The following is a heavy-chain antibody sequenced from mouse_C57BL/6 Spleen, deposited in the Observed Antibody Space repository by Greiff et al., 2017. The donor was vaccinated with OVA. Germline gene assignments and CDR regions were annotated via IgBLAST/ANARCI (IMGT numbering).Heavy chain of an antibody. CDR2: IDPENGDT. Sequence: VQLKESGAELVRPGASVKLSCTASGFNIKDDYMHWVKQRPEQGLEWIGWIDPENGDTEYASKFQGKATITADTSSNTAYLQLSSLTSEDTAVYYCTTGDYGSSYEGFAYWGQGTLVTVSA. CDR3: TTGDYGSSYEGFAY. J-gene: IGHJ3*01. D-gene: IGHD1-1*01. CDR1: GFNIKDDY. V-gene: IGHV14-4*01.